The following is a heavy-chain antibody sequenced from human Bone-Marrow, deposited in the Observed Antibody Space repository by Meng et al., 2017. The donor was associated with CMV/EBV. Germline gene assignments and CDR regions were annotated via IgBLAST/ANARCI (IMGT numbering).Heavy chain of an antibody. CDR1: GFTFSSYE. J-gene: IGHJ6*02. Sequence: GGSLRLSCAASGFTFSSYEMNWVRQAPGKGLEWVSGINWNGGSSGYIDSVKGRFTISRDNAQNSLYLQMNSLRAEDTALYYCARVGYSNLKGDYYYAMDVWGQGTTVTVSS. D-gene: IGHD4-11*01. V-gene: IGHV3-20*04. CDR3: ARVGYSNLKGDYYYAMDV. CDR2: INWNGGSS.